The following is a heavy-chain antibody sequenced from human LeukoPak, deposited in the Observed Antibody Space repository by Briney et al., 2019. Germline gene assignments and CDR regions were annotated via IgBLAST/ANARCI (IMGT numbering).Heavy chain of an antibody. CDR1: GFTFRSYA. D-gene: IGHD2-2*01. V-gene: IGHV3-53*01. CDR2: IYSGGST. J-gene: IGHJ4*02. Sequence: GGSLRLSCAASGFTFRSYAMHWVRQAPGKGLEWVSVIYSGGSTYYADSVKGRFTISRDNSKNTLYLQMNSLRAEDTAVYYCARDKGYCSSTSCPQVDWGQGTLVTVSS. CDR3: ARDKGYCSSTSCPQVD.